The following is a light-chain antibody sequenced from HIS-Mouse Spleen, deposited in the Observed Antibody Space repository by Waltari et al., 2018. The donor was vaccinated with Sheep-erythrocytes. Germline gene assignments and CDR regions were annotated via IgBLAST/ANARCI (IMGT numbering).Light chain of an antibody. Sequence: QSALTQPRSLSGSPGQSVTTSCTGTSTDAGGSNYAYWYQQHPGKAPKLMIYDVSKRPSGVPDRFSGSKSGNTASLTISGLQAEDEADYYCCSYAGSYNHVFATGTKVTVL. V-gene: IGLV2-11*01. J-gene: IGLJ1*01. CDR2: DVS. CDR1: STDAGGSNY. CDR3: CSYAGSYNHV.